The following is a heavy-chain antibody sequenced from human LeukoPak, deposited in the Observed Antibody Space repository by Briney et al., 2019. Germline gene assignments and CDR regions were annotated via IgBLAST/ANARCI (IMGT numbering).Heavy chain of an antibody. J-gene: IGHJ4*02. CDR2: IYSGGST. D-gene: IGHD5-18*01. CDR1: GFTVSSNY. Sequence: GGSLRLSCAASGFTVSSNYMRWVRQAPGKGLEWVSVIYSGGSTYYADSVKGRFTISRDNSKNTLYLQMNSLRAEDTAVYYCARDPTDFGVNTAMVTGWGQGTLVTVSS. CDR3: ARDPTDFGVNTAMVTG. V-gene: IGHV3-66*01.